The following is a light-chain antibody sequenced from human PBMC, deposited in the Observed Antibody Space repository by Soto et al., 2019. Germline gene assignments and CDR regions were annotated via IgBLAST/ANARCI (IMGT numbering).Light chain of an antibody. V-gene: IGKV3-20*01. J-gene: IGKJ4*01. CDR3: QQYGISTLT. CDR1: QSVSSSF. CDR2: GAS. Sequence: EIVLTQSPGTLYLSPGESATLSCRASQSVSSSFFAWYQQKPGQDPWLRSYGASSRATGIPYRFSGSGSGTDCTLTISRLEPEDVAVSNCQQYGISTLTFGRGTKVEIK.